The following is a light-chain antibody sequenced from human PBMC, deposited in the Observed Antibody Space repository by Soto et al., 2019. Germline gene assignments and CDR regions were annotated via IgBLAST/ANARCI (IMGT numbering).Light chain of an antibody. CDR3: QQYNNWLGT. V-gene: IGKV3-15*01. CDR2: GAS. CDR1: QSVTSN. Sequence: DILMTQSPAPLSVSPGERATLSCRASQSVTSNLAWYQQKPGQAPRLLIYGASTRATGIPARFSGSGSGTECTLTISSLQSEDFAVYYCQQYNNWLGTFGQGTKVDIK. J-gene: IGKJ2*01.